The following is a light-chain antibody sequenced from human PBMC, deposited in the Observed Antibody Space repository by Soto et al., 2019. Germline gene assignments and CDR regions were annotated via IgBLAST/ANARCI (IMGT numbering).Light chain of an antibody. CDR2: AAS. CDR3: QQTYSGPRT. Sequence: DIQMTQSPSSLSASVGDRVTITCRSSQSIISYLNWYQQKAGKAPQLLIYAASTLQSGVPARFSGGGSGTDCTLTISSLQPEDSAIYYCQQTYSGPRTFGQGTKLEIK. V-gene: IGKV1-39*01. J-gene: IGKJ2*02. CDR1: QSIISY.